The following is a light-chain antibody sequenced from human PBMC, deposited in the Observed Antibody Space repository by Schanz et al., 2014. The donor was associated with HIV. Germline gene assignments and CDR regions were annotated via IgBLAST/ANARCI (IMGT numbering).Light chain of an antibody. Sequence: QSALTQPASVSGSPGQSVTISCSGSSNDVGTYDFVSWYQQHPGKAPILIIYDVTNRPSGISDRFSGSKSGNTASLTVSELLADDEGDYYCCSYSRVGTPHYVFGTGTKLTVL. CDR2: DVT. CDR1: SNDVGTYDF. J-gene: IGLJ1*01. CDR3: CSYSRVGTPHYV. V-gene: IGLV2-14*03.